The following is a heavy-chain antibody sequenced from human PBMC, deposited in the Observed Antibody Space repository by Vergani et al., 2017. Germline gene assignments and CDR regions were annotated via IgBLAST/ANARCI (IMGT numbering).Heavy chain of an antibody. Sequence: EVQLVESGGGLVQPGGSLRLSCAASGFTFSSYSMNWVRQAPGKGLEWVSYISSSSSTIYYADSVKGRFTISRDNAKNSLYLQMNSLRAEDTAVYYCARGGYYGSGSYSVWGQGTLVTVSS. J-gene: IGHJ4*02. CDR1: GFTFSSYS. CDR2: ISSSSSTI. V-gene: IGHV3-48*01. D-gene: IGHD3-10*01. CDR3: ARGGYYGSGSYSV.